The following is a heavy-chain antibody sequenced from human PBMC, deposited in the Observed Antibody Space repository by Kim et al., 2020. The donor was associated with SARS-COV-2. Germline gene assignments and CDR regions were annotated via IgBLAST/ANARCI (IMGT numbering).Heavy chain of an antibody. D-gene: IGHD4-17*01. CDR3: AREYGDSTTGAFDI. Sequence: NPSLKGRVTISVEKSKNQFSLKLSSVTAADTAVYYCAREYGDSTTGAFDIWGQGTMVTVSS. V-gene: IGHV4-4*02. J-gene: IGHJ3*02.